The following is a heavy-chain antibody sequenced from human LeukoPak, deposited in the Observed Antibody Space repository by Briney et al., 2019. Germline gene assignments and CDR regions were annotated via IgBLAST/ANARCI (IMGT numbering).Heavy chain of an antibody. Sequence: GESLKIACKDSGYSFSAYWIGWARQMPGKGLEWMGIIHPSNSETQYSPSFQGQVTISADTSISTAYLQWTSLKASDTAMYYCSRRHYFGSGVTDYWGQGTLVTVSS. D-gene: IGHD3-10*01. V-gene: IGHV5-51*01. J-gene: IGHJ4*02. CDR1: GYSFSAYW. CDR3: SRRHYFGSGVTDY. CDR2: IHPSNSET.